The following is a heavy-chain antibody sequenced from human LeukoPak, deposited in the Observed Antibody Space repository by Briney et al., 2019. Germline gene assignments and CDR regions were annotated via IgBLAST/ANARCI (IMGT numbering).Heavy chain of an antibody. CDR1: GFTFSNYA. J-gene: IGHJ3*02. Sequence: GGSLRLSCAASGFTFSNYAMSWVRQAPGKGLEWVSAISGSGGNTYYADSVKGRFTISRDNSKNTLFLQMNSLRAEDTAVYYCARALNGFDIWGPGTLVTVSS. V-gene: IGHV3-23*01. CDR3: ARALNGFDI. CDR2: ISGSGGNT.